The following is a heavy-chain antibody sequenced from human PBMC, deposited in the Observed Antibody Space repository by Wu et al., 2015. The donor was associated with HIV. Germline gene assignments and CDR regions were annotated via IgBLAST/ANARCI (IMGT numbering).Heavy chain of an antibody. D-gene: IGHD1-26*01. J-gene: IGHJ1*01. Sequence: QVQLLQSGAEVKKPGASVMVSCKASGYTFIDYYIYWVRQAPGQGLEWMGWINPNRGGTKYAQKFQGRVTLTRDTAVTTAYLEVNSLRSDDTAVYYCAGGTWERPFHHWGQGTLVTVSS. CDR3: AGGTWERPFHH. CDR2: INPNRGGT. CDR1: GYTFIDYY. V-gene: IGHV1-2*02.